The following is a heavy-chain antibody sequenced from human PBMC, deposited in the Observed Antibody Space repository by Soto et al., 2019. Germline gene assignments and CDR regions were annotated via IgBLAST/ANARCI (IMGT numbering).Heavy chain of an antibody. CDR3: ARAGKYSSSNRWFDP. D-gene: IGHD6-13*01. Sequence: ASVKVSCKASGGAFSSYAISWVRQAPGQGLEWMGGIIPIFGTANYAQKFQGRVTITADESTSTAYMELSSLRSEDTAVYYCARAGKYSSSNRWFDPWGQGTLVTVSS. J-gene: IGHJ5*02. CDR1: GGAFSSYA. CDR2: IIPIFGTA. V-gene: IGHV1-69*13.